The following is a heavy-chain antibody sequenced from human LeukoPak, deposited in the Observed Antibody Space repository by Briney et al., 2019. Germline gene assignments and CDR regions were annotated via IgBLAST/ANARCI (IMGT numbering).Heavy chain of an antibody. J-gene: IGHJ4*02. V-gene: IGHV4-61*02. Sequence: SETLSLTCTVSGGSISSSSYYWSWIRQPAGKGLEWIGRIYTSGSTNYNPSLKSRVTMSVDTSKNQFSLKLSSVTAADTAVYYCARESGWPFDYWGQGTLVTVSS. CDR3: ARESGWPFDY. CDR1: GGSISSSSYY. D-gene: IGHD6-19*01. CDR2: IYTSGST.